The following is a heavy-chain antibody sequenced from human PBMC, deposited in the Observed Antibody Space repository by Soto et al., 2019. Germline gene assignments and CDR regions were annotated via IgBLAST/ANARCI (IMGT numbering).Heavy chain of an antibody. CDR3: ARGGYYDSSGSRNYHYYGMNV. CDR1: GYRFTSHG. J-gene: IGHJ6*02. D-gene: IGHD3-22*01. Sequence: ASVKVSCKASGYRFTSHGISWVRQYPGQGLEWLGWISAYDDNTKYAQTLQGRVSMSTDTSTNTAYMELRSLRSDDTAMYYCARGGYYDSSGSRNYHYYGMNVWGQGTTVTVSS. V-gene: IGHV1-18*01. CDR2: ISAYDDNT.